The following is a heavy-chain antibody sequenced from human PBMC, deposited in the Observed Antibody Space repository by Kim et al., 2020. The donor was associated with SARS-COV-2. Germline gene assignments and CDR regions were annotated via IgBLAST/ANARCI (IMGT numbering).Heavy chain of an antibody. V-gene: IGHV1-18*01. D-gene: IGHD6-19*01. CDR1: GYTFTSYG. Sequence: ASVKVSCKASGYTFTSYGISWVRQAPGQGLEWMGWISAYNGNTNYAQKLQGRVTMTTDTSTSTAYMELRSLRSDDTAVYYCARDGGHLIAVAAEDYYGMDVWGQGTTVTVSS. CDR3: ARDGGHLIAVAAEDYYGMDV. J-gene: IGHJ6*02. CDR2: ISAYNGNT.